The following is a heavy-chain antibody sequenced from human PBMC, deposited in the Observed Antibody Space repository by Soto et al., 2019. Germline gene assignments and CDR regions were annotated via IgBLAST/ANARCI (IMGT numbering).Heavy chain of an antibody. J-gene: IGHJ6*02. CDR1: GGTFSSYA. Sequence: SVKVSCKASGGTFSSYAISWVRQAPGQGLEWMGGIIPIFGTANYAQKFQGRVTITADESTSTAYMELSSLRSADTAVYYCATLDQYSYGSDHPGYYYYGMDVWGQGTTVTVSS. V-gene: IGHV1-69*13. CDR2: IIPIFGTA. D-gene: IGHD5-18*01. CDR3: ATLDQYSYGSDHPGYYYYGMDV.